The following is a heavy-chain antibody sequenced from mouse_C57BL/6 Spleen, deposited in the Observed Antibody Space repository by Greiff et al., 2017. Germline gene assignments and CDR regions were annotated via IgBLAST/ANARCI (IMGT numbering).Heavy chain of an antibody. Sequence: VQLQQPGAELVKPGASVQMSCKASGYTFTSYWITWVKQRPGQGLEWIGDIYPGSGSTNYNEKFKSKATLTVDTSSSTAYMQLSSLTSADSAVYYCARWIITTVVAGHAMDYWGQGTSVTVSS. CDR2: IYPGSGST. D-gene: IGHD1-1*01. V-gene: IGHV1-55*01. CDR1: GYTFTSYW. J-gene: IGHJ4*01. CDR3: ARWIITTVVAGHAMDY.